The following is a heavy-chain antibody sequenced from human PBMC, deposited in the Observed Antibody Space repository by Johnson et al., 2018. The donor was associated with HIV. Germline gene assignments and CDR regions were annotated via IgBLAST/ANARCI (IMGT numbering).Heavy chain of an antibody. V-gene: IGHV3-48*01. CDR1: GFTVTKAW. J-gene: IGHJ3*02. D-gene: IGHD3-22*01. CDR2: ISSSGSTI. Sequence: VQLVESGGGLVKPGGSLRLSCAASGFTVTKAWMNWVRQAPGKGLEWVSYISSSGSTIFYADSVKGRFTISRDNSKNTLYLQMNSLRAEDTAVYYCARERNMIVVDDDAFDIWGQGTMVTVSS. CDR3: ARERNMIVVDDDAFDI.